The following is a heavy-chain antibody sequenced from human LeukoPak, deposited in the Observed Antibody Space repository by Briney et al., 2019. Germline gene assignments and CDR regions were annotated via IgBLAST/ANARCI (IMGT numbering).Heavy chain of an antibody. J-gene: IGHJ5*02. CDR1: GFTFSSYG. Sequence: GGSLRLSCAASGFTFSSYGMHWVRQAPGKGLEWVAVISYDGSNKYYADSVKGRFTISRDNSKNTLYLQMNSLRAEDTAVYYCANACRSGGSCHVLHHWGQGTLVTVSS. CDR3: ANACRSGGSCHVLHH. V-gene: IGHV3-30*18. CDR2: ISYDGSNK. D-gene: IGHD2-15*01.